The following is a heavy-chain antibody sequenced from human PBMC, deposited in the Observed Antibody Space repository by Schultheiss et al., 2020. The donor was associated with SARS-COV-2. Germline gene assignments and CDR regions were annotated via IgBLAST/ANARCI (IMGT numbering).Heavy chain of an antibody. CDR2: IYYSGST. Sequence: SETLSLTCTVSGGSISSYYWSWIRQPPGKGLEWIGYIYYSGSTNYNPSLKSRVTISVDKSKNQFSLKLSSVTAEDTAVYHCARAIRRAMPDYWGQGTLVTVSS. V-gene: IGHV4-59*12. CDR3: ARAIRRAMPDY. D-gene: IGHD2-2*01. J-gene: IGHJ4*02. CDR1: GGSISSYY.